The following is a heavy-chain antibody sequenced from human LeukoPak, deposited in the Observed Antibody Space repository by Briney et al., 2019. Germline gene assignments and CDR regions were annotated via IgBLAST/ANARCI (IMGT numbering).Heavy chain of an antibody. D-gene: IGHD3-3*01. CDR1: GFTFSSYS. V-gene: IGHV3-48*01. J-gene: IGHJ4*02. CDR2: ISSSSSTI. CDR3: ARGARKFVEWLLYRSDC. Sequence: GGSLRLSCAASGFTFSSYSMNWVRQAPGKGVEWVSYISSSSSTIYYADSVKGRFTISRDNAKNSLYLQMNSLRAEDTAVYYCARGARKFVEWLLYRSDCWGQGTLVTVSS.